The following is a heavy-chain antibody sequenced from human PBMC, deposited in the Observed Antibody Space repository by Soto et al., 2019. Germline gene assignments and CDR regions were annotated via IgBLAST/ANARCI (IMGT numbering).Heavy chain of an antibody. V-gene: IGHV3-23*01. CDR1: GFTFSSYA. CDR3: AKKDDYCSGGSDYCFDY. D-gene: IGHD2-15*01. J-gene: IGHJ4*02. Sequence: EVQLLESGGGLVQPGGSLRLSCAASGFTFSSYAMSWVRQAPGKGLEWVSAISGSGGSTYYADSVKGRFTISRDNSKNTLYLQMNSLRAEDTAVYYCAKKDDYCSGGSDYCFDYWGQGTLVTVSS. CDR2: ISGSGGST.